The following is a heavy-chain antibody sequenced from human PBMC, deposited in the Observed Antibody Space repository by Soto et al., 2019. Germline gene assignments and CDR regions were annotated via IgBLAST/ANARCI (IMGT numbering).Heavy chain of an antibody. Sequence: ALVKVSCKASGYTFTSYYMHWVRQATGQGLEWMGIINPSGGSTSYAQKFQGRVTMTRDTSTSTVYMELSSLRSEDTAVYYCARASLEYSSPAGAFDIWGQGTMVTVSS. V-gene: IGHV1-46*03. CDR1: GYTFTSYY. CDR3: ARASLEYSSPAGAFDI. D-gene: IGHD6-6*01. J-gene: IGHJ3*02. CDR2: INPSGGST.